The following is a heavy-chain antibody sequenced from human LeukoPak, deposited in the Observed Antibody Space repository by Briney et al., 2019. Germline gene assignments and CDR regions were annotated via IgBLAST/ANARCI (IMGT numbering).Heavy chain of an antibody. CDR3: ARHGEVEGYCSSTSCPVDAFDI. CDR2: IYYSGST. V-gene: IGHV4-39*01. Sequence: PSETLSLTCTVSGGSISSSSYYWGWVRQPPGKGLEWIGSIYYSGSTYYNPSLKSRVTISVDTSKNQFSLKLSSVTAADTAVYYCARHGEVEGYCSSTSCPVDAFDIWGQGTMVTVSS. D-gene: IGHD2-2*01. J-gene: IGHJ3*02. CDR1: GGSISSSSYY.